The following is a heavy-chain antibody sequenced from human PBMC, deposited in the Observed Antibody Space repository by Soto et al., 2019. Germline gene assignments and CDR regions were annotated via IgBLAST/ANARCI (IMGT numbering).Heavy chain of an antibody. CDR3: ARTDYGDYGGFDL. CDR1: GGSISSYY. J-gene: IGHJ2*01. Sequence: SETLSLTCTVSGGSISSYYWSWIRQPPGKGLEWIGYIYYSGSTNYNPSLKSRVTISVDTSKNQFSLKLSSVTAADTAVYYCARTDYGDYGGFDLWDRGTLVTVSS. CDR2: IYYSGST. V-gene: IGHV4-59*01. D-gene: IGHD4-17*01.